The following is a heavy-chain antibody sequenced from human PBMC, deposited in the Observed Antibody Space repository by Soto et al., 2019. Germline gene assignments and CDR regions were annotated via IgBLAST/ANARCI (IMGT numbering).Heavy chain of an antibody. V-gene: IGHV4-34*01. Sequence: QVQLQQWGAGLLKPSETLSLTCAVYGGSFSGYYWSWIRQPPGKGLEWIGEINHSGSTNYNPSLKRRVTRAVDTSKNQFSLKLSSVTAADTAVYYCARWGIVVVPAAKRRGDYWGQGTLVTVSS. CDR3: ARWGIVVVPAAKRRGDY. J-gene: IGHJ4*02. CDR2: INHSGST. CDR1: GGSFSGYY. D-gene: IGHD2-2*01.